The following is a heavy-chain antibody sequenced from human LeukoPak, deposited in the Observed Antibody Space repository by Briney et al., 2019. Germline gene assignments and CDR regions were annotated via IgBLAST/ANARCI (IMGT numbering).Heavy chain of an antibody. D-gene: IGHD5-12*01. CDR3: AKDIEVATIHGFYGMDV. V-gene: IGHV3-43*01. CDR1: GFTFSSYS. Sequence: PGGSLRLSCAASGFTFSSYSMNWVRQAPGKGLEWVSLISWDGGSTYYADSVKGRFTISRDNSKNSLYLQMNSLRTEDTALYYCAKDIEVATIHGFYGMDVWGQGTTVTVSS. J-gene: IGHJ6*02. CDR2: ISWDGGST.